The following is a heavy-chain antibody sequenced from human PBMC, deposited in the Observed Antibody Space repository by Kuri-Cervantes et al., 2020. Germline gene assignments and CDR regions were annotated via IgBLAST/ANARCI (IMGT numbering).Heavy chain of an antibody. Sequence: SETLSLTCTVSGGSISSSSYYWGWIRQPPGKGLEWIGSIYYSGSTYYNPSLKSRVTISVDTSKNQFSLKLSPVTAADTAVYYCARLWLEWTFDYWGQGTLVTVSS. D-gene: IGHD3-3*01. V-gene: IGHV4-39*01. CDR1: GGSISSSSYY. CDR2: IYYSGST. CDR3: ARLWLEWTFDY. J-gene: IGHJ4*02.